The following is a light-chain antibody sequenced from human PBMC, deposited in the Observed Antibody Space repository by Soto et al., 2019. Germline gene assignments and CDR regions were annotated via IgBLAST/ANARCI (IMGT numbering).Light chain of an antibody. Sequence: QSVLTHPPSVSGAPGQRVTISCTGSSSNIGAGYDVHWYQQLPGTAPKLLIYGNSNRPSGVPDRFSGSKSGTSASLAITGLQAEDEADYYCQSYDSSLSGSGVFGTGTKLTVL. CDR3: QSYDSSLSGSGV. J-gene: IGLJ1*01. V-gene: IGLV1-40*01. CDR1: SSNIGAGYD. CDR2: GNS.